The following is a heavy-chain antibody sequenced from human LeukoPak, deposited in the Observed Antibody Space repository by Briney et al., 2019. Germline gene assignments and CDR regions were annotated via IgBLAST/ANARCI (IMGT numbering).Heavy chain of an antibody. Sequence: SETLSLTCTVSGGSISSSTYYWGWIRQPPGKGLEWIGSIYYSGSTYYNPSLKSRVTISVDTSKNQFSLKLSSVTAADTAVYYCARDTGIAVYGDAFDIWGQGTMVTVSS. CDR1: GGSISSSTYY. CDR2: IYYSGST. D-gene: IGHD6-19*01. CDR3: ARDTGIAVYGDAFDI. V-gene: IGHV4-39*07. J-gene: IGHJ3*02.